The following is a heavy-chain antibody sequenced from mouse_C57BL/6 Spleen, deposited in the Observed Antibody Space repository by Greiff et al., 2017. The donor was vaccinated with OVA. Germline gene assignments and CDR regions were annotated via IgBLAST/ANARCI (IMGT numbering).Heavy chain of an antibody. CDR3: ARWCWDYCDY. CDR2: IDPSDSYT. Sequence: VQLQQPGAELVMPGASVKLSCKASGYTFTSYWMHWVKQRPGQGLEWIGEIDPSDSYTNYNQKFKGKSTLTVDKSSSTAYMQLISLTSEDSAVYYCARWCWDYCDYWGKGTTLTVAS. V-gene: IGHV1-69*01. D-gene: IGHD1-1*02. J-gene: IGHJ2*01. CDR1: GYTFTSYW.